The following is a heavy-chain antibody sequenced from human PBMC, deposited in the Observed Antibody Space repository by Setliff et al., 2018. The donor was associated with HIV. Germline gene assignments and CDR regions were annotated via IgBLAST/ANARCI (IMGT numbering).Heavy chain of an antibody. CDR2: IDPSDSYT. CDR1: GYSFTSYW. J-gene: IGHJ3*02. CDR3: ASLRNPTRPLDAFDI. V-gene: IGHV5-10-1*01. Sequence: PGESLKISCKGSGYSFTSYWISWVRQMPGKGLGWMGRIDPSDSYTNYSPSFQGHVTISADKSISTAYLQSSSLKASDTAMYYCASLRNPTRPLDAFDIWGQGTMVTVSS. D-gene: IGHD1-1*01.